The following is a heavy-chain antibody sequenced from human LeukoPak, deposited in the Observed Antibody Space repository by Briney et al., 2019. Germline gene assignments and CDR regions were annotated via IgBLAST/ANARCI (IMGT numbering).Heavy chain of an antibody. D-gene: IGHD5-18*01. Sequence: SETLSLTCAVYGGSFSGYYWSWIRQPPGKGLEWSGEINHSGSTNYNPSLKSRVTISVDTSKNQFSLKLSSVTAADTAVYYCARCGYSYGGHRDFDYWGQGTLVTVSS. CDR3: ARCGYSYGGHRDFDY. CDR2: INHSGST. J-gene: IGHJ4*02. V-gene: IGHV4-34*01. CDR1: GGSFSGYY.